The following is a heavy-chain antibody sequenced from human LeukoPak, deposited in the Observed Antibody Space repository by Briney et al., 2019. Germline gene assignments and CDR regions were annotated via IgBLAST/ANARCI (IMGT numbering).Heavy chain of an antibody. D-gene: IGHD3-22*01. CDR1: GFTFSSYG. J-gene: IGHJ4*02. V-gene: IGHV3-33*06. Sequence: PGGSLRLSCAASGFTFSSYGMHWVRQAPGKGLEWVAVIWYDGSNKYHADSVKGRFTISRDNSKNTLYLQMNSLRAEDTAVYYCAKGFKYYYDSSGYYYDYWGQGTLVTVSS. CDR2: IWYDGSNK. CDR3: AKGFKYYYDSSGYYYDY.